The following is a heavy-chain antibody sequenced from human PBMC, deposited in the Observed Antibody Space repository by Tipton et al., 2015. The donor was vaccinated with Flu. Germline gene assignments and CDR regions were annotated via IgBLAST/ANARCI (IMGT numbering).Heavy chain of an antibody. J-gene: IGHJ5*02. CDR1: GDYFGIDYF. CDR3: ARRDYSNYVSQPKNWFDP. Sequence: TLSLTCSLSGDYFGIDYFWGWIRQPPGKGLEWLGNIHRSGSTYYNSFLKSRITISIDTSKNQFSLRLASVTATDTAIYYCARRDYSNYVSQPKNWFDPWGRGILVTVSS. CDR2: IHRSGST. V-gene: IGHV4-38-2*01. D-gene: IGHD4-11*01.